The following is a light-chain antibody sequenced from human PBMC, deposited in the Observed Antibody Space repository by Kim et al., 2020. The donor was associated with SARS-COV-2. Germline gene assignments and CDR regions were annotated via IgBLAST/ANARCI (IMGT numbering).Light chain of an antibody. V-gene: IGKV1-5*03. CDR1: QSISSS. J-gene: IGKJ1*01. Sequence: DIQMTQSPSTLSVFVGDRVTVTCRASQSISSSLAWYQQKPGKAPQLLIYQASRLQSGVPSRFSGSGSGTEFSLTISSLQPDDFATYYCQQYGSYSTFGQGTKVDIK. CDR2: QAS. CDR3: QQYGSYST.